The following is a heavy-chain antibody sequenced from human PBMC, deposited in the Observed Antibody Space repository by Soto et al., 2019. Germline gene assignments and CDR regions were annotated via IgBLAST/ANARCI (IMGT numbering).Heavy chain of an antibody. CDR3: AREWDPIAVAGTDFDY. CDR2: IWYDGSNK. J-gene: IGHJ4*02. V-gene: IGHV3-33*01. Sequence: GGSLRLSCAASGFTFSSYGMHWVRQAPGKGLEWVAVIWYDGSNKYYADSVKGRFTISRDNSKNTLYLQMNSLRAEDTAVYYCAREWDPIAVAGTDFDYWGQGTLVTVSS. D-gene: IGHD6-19*01. CDR1: GFTFSSYG.